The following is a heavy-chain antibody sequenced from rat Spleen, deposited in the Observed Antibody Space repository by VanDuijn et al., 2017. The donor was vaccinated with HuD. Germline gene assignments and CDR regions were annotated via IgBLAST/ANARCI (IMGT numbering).Heavy chain of an antibody. D-gene: IGHD1-2*01. Sequence: EVQLVESGGGLVQPGRSMKLSCAASGFTFSNYYMAWVRQAPTKGLEWVASISTGGGDTFYRDSMKGRFTISRDNAKSTLYLQMDSLRSEGTATYYCARHGAAAIPFAYWGQGTLVTVSS. J-gene: IGHJ3*01. V-gene: IGHV5-25*01. CDR3: ARHGAAAIPFAY. CDR1: GFTFSNYY. CDR2: ISTGGGDT.